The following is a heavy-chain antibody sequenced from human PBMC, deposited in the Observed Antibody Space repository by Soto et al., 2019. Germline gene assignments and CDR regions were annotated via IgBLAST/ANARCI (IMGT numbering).Heavy chain of an antibody. D-gene: IGHD2-8*02. CDR1: GGSFSGYY. CDR2: INHSGST. CDR3: ARDKITGLFDY. Sequence: PSETLSLTCAVYGGSFSGYYWTWIRQPPGTGLEWIGEINHSGSTNYNPSLKSRVTISVDTSKNQFSLKLTSVTSAVTVVYYCARDKITGLFDYWGQGTLVTVSS. V-gene: IGHV4-34*01. J-gene: IGHJ4*02.